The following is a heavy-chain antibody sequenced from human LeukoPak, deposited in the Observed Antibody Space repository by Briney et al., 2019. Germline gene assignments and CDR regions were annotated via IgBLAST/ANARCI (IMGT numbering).Heavy chain of an antibody. J-gene: IGHJ4*02. D-gene: IGHD2/OR15-2a*01. CDR2: INPNSGGT. Sequence: WASVKVSCKASGYTFTGYDMHWVRQAPGQGLEWMGWINPNSGGTNYAQKFQGRVTMTRDTSISTAYMELNRLRSDDTAVYYCARTQYPAGGGNDYWGQGTLVTVSS. V-gene: IGHV1-2*02. CDR1: GYTFTGYD. CDR3: ARTQYPAGGGNDY.